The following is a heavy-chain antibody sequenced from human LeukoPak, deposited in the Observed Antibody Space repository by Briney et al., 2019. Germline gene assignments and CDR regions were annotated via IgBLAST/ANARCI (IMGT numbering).Heavy chain of an antibody. D-gene: IGHD3-22*01. CDR3: AREPYYYDSSGYYPHAFDI. Sequence: PSETLSLTCAVYGGSFSGYYWSWIRQPPGKGLEWTGEINHSGSTNYNPSLKSRVTISVDTSKNQFSLKLSSVTAADTAVYYCAREPYYYDSSGYYPHAFDIWGQGTMVTVSS. CDR2: INHSGST. J-gene: IGHJ3*02. CDR1: GGSFSGYY. V-gene: IGHV4-34*01.